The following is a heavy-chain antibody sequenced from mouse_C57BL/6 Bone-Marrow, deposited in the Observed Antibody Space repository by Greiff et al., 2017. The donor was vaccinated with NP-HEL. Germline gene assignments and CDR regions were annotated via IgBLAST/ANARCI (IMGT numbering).Heavy chain of an antibody. CDR2: IHPNSGST. D-gene: IGHD1-1*01. CDR1: GYTFTSYW. V-gene: IGHV1-64*01. J-gene: IGHJ1*03. CDR3: ARELLRDWYFDV. Sequence: VQLQQSGAELVKPGASVKLSCKASGYTFTSYWMHWVKQRPGQGLEWIGMIHPNSGSTNYNEKFKSKATLTVDKSSSTAYMQLSSLTSEDSAVYYCARELLRDWYFDVWGTGTTVTVSS.